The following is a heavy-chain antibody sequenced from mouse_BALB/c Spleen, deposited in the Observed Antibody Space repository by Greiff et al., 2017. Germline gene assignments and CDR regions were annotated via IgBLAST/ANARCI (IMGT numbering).Heavy chain of an antibody. Sequence: DVKLVESGGGLVKPGGSLKLSCAASGFIFSSYAMSWVRQTPEKRLEWVASISSGGSTYYPDSVKGRFTISRDNARNILYLQMSSLRSEDTAMYYCARRDGNYAMDYWGQGTSVTVSS. CDR1: GFIFSSYA. J-gene: IGHJ4*01. CDR3: ARRDGNYAMDY. CDR2: ISSGGST. V-gene: IGHV5-6-5*01. D-gene: IGHD2-1*01.